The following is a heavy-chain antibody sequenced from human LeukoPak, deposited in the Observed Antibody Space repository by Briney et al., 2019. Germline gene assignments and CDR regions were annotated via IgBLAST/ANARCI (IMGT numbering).Heavy chain of an antibody. CDR2: IYYSGST. Sequence: SETLSLTCTVSGGSISSSSYYWGWIRQPPGKGLEWIGSIYYSGSTYYNPSLKSRVTISVDTSKNQFSLKLSSVTAADTAVYYCARSASTYYYDSSGYYFGYWGQGTLVTVSS. D-gene: IGHD3-22*01. V-gene: IGHV4-39*07. J-gene: IGHJ4*02. CDR3: ARSASTYYYDSSGYYFGY. CDR1: GGSISSSSYY.